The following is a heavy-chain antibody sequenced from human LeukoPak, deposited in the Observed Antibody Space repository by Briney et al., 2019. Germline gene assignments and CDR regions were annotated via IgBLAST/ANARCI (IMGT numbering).Heavy chain of an antibody. CDR2: INPNSGGT. D-gene: IGHD6-13*01. CDR1: GYTFTGYY. J-gene: IGHJ4*02. CDR3: ARDGGESSSWYYFDY. Sequence: ASVKVSCKASGYTFTGYYTHWVRQAPGQGLEWMGWINPNSGGTNYAQKFQGRVTMTRDTSISTAYMELSRLRSDDTAVYYCARDGGESSSWYYFDYWGQGTLVTVSS. V-gene: IGHV1-2*02.